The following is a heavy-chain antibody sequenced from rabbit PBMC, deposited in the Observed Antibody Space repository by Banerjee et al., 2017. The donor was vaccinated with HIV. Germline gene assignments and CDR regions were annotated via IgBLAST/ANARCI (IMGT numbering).Heavy chain of an antibody. V-gene: IGHV1S40*01. D-gene: IGHD4-2*01. J-gene: IGHJ4*01. CDR1: GFSFSSGYD. Sequence: QSLEESGGDLVKPGASLTLTCTASGFSFSSGYDMCWVRQAPGKGLEWIACIHTGSSGNTYYASWAKGRFTISKAPSTTVTLQMASLTAADTATYFCAREEYAGSNTYYFNLWGQGTLVTDS. CDR3: AREEYAGSNTYYFNL. CDR2: IHTGSSGNT.